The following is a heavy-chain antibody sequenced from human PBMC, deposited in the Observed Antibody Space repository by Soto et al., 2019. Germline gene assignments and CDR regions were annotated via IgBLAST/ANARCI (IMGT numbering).Heavy chain of an antibody. CDR2: INHSGST. Sequence: SETLSLTGTVYGWSFSGYYWSWIRQPPGKGLEWIGEINHSGSTNYNPSLKSRVTISVDTSKNQFSLKLSSVTAADTAVYYCARGSGSGSYHWGQGTLVTVSS. CDR3: ARGSGSGSYH. D-gene: IGHD3-10*01. V-gene: IGHV4-34*01. J-gene: IGHJ5*02. CDR1: GWSFSGYY.